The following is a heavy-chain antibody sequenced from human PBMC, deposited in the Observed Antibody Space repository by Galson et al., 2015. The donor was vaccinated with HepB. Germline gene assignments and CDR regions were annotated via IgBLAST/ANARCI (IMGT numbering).Heavy chain of an antibody. J-gene: IGHJ5*02. CDR1: GFTFSSYG. V-gene: IGHV3-33*01. Sequence: SLRLSCAASGFTFSSYGMHWVRQAPGKGLEWVAVIWYNGSNKYYADSVKGRFTISRDNSKNTLYLQMNSLRAEDTAVYYCARDLQDGVVPGYNWFDPWGQGTLVTVSS. D-gene: IGHD2-15*01. CDR3: ARDLQDGVVPGYNWFDP. CDR2: IWYNGSNK.